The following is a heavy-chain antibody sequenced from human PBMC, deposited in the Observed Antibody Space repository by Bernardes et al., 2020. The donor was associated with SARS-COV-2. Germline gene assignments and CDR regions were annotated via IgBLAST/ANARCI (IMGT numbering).Heavy chain of an antibody. D-gene: IGHD3-22*01. CDR2: IKQDGSEK. CDR3: ARDARYDSSVYGTVFDY. CDR1: GFTFSSYW. Sequence: GGSLRLSCAASGFTFSSYWMSWVRQAPGKGLEWVANIKQDGSEKYYVDSVKGRFTISRDNAKNSLYLQMNSLRAEDTAVYYCARDARYDSSVYGTVFDYWGQGTLVTVSS. J-gene: IGHJ4*02. V-gene: IGHV3-7*04.